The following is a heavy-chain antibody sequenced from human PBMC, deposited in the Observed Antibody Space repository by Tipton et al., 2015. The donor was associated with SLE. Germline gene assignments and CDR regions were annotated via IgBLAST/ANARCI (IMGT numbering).Heavy chain of an antibody. Sequence: TLSLTCAVYGGSFSGYYWSWIRQPPGKGLEWIGEINHGGRTNYNPSLKSRVTISVDTSKNQFSLKLSSVTAADTAVYYCARAYYYDSSGYYYKGAFDIWGQGTMVTVSS. CDR3: ARAYYYDSSGYYYKGAFDI. D-gene: IGHD3-22*01. V-gene: IGHV4-34*01. CDR2: INHGGRT. J-gene: IGHJ3*02. CDR1: GGSFSGYY.